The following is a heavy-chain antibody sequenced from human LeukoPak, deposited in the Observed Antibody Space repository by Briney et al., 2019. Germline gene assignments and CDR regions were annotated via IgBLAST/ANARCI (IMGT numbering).Heavy chain of an antibody. D-gene: IGHD3-16*02. CDR3: AKVEAYYDYVWGSYRYSEFDY. Sequence: GGSLRLSCAASGFTFTSYAMSWVRQAPGKGLEWVSAISGGGDSTYYADSVKGRFTISRDNSKNTLYLQMNSLRAEDTAVYYCAKVEAYYDYVWGSYRYSEFDYWGQGTLVTVSS. V-gene: IGHV3-23*01. CDR2: ISGGGDST. J-gene: IGHJ4*02. CDR1: GFTFTSYA.